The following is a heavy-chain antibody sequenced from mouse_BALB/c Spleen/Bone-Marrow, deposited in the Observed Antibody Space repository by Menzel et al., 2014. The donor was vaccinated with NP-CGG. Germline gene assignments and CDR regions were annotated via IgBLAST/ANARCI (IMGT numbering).Heavy chain of an antibody. CDR1: GFNIKDTY. J-gene: IGHJ4*01. Sequence: VQLQQPGAELVKPGASVKLSCTASGFNIKDTYMHWAKQRPEQGLEWIGRIDPANGNTKYDPKFQGKATITADTSSNTAYLQLSSLTSEDTAVYFCARAYYGNYPYAMDYWGQGTSVTVSS. CDR3: ARAYYGNYPYAMDY. D-gene: IGHD2-10*01. V-gene: IGHV14-3*02. CDR2: IDPANGNT.